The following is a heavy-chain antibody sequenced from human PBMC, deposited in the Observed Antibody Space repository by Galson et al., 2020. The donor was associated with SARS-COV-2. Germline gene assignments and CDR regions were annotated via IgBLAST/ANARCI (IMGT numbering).Heavy chain of an antibody. V-gene: IGHV3-30*04. D-gene: IGHD2-2*01. Sequence: GESLKISCAASGFTLSTYSMHWVRQAPGKGLEWVAGIWYDGSKKYHADSVKGRFTISRDSSVDTLYLQMDSLGTEDTAVYYCARAAVWDRWYFDLWGRGTLVIVSS. CDR2: IWYDGSKK. CDR3: ARAAVWDRWYFDL. J-gene: IGHJ2*01. CDR1: GFTLSTYS.